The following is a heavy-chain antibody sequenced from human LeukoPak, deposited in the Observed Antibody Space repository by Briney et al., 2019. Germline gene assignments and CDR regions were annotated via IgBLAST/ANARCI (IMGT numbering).Heavy chain of an antibody. CDR2: IRYDGSNK. CDR1: GFTFSSYA. Sequence: GGSLRLSCAASGFTFSSYAMHWVRQAPGKGLEWVAFIRYDGSNKYYADSVKGRFTISRDNSKNTLYLRMNSLRAEDTAVYYCAKDRYYGSGSYPRSWFDPWGQGTLVTVSS. V-gene: IGHV3-30*02. D-gene: IGHD3-10*01. CDR3: AKDRYYGSGSYPRSWFDP. J-gene: IGHJ5*02.